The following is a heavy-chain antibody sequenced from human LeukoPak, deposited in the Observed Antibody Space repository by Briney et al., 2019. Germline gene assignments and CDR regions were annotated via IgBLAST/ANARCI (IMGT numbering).Heavy chain of an antibody. D-gene: IGHD2-15*01. V-gene: IGHV1-2*02. CDR2: INPNSGGT. CDR3: ARVLQYCSGGSCYYNWFDP. CDR1: GYTFTGYY. J-gene: IGHJ5*02. Sequence: ASVKVSCKASGYTFTGYYMHWVRQAPGQGREWMGWINPNSGGTNYAQKLQGRVTMRRDTSISTAYMELSRLRSDDTAVYYCARVLQYCSGGSCYYNWFDPWGQGTLVTVSS.